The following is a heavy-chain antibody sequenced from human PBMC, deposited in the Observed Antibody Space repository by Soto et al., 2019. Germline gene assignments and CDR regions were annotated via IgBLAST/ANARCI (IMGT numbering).Heavy chain of an antibody. CDR2: ISAYNGDT. J-gene: IGHJ4*02. Sequence: GASVKVSCKASGYTFTSYDISWVRQAPGQGLEWMGWISAYNGDTNYVQKFQGRVTMTTDTSTGTAYMELRSLRSDDTAVYYCARRGSRLVDFWGPGTLVTVSS. CDR3: ARRGSRLVDF. CDR1: GYTFTSYD. V-gene: IGHV1-18*04. D-gene: IGHD1-26*01.